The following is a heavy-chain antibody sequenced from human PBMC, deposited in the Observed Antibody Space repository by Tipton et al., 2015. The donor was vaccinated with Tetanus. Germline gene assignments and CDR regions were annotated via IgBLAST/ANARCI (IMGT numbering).Heavy chain of an antibody. J-gene: IGHJ4*02. V-gene: IGHV1-69*06. CDR3: ARVRDCSGGSCPDD. Sequence: QLVQSGPEVKKPGSSVKISCKVSGGTFSSYAISWVRQAPGQGLEWMGRIFPMFGKTNYAQKFQGRVTITADKSTYTAYMELSSLTSEDTAVYYCARVRDCSGGSCPDDWGQGTLVTVSS. D-gene: IGHD2-15*01. CDR2: IFPMFGKT. CDR1: GGTFSSYA.